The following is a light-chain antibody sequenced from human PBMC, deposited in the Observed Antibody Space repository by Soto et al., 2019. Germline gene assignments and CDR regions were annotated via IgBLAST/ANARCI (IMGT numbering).Light chain of an antibody. V-gene: IGKV1-5*03. Sequence: DIQMTQYPSTLSASVGDRFTITCLASQSISSWLAWYQQKPGKAPKLLIYKASTLKSGVTSRFSGSRSGTEFTLTISSLQPDDFATYYCQPYNSYSEAVGQGTKVDIK. CDR1: QSISSW. J-gene: IGKJ1*01. CDR3: QPYNSYSEA. CDR2: KAS.